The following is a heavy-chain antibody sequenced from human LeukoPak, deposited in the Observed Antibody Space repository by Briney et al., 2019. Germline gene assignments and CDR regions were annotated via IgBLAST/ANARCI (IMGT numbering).Heavy chain of an antibody. Sequence: GGSLRLSCVASGFSFSNAWMTWVRQAPGKGLEWIGRIKSNADGGTTDYAAPVKGTFIISRDDSKNMLYLQMNSLKTEDTAVYYCTTYRWWGRVSATNDVVVIWGQGTMVTVSS. CDR1: GFSFSNAW. CDR3: TTYRWWGRVSATNDVVVI. D-gene: IGHD5/OR15-5a*01. CDR2: IKSNADGGTT. J-gene: IGHJ3*02. V-gene: IGHV3-15*01.